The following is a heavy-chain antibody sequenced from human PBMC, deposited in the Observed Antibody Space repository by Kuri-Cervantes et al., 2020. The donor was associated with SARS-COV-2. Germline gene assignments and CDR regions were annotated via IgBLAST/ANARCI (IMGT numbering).Heavy chain of an antibody. V-gene: IGHV1-2*04. CDR2: INPNSGGT. Sequence: ASVKVSCKASGYTFTGYYMHWVRQAPGQGLEWIGWINPNSGGTNYAQKFQGWVTMTRDTSISTVYMELNSLRSEDTAVYYCARSGPGAISKEDDAFDVWGQGTKVTVSS. CDR3: ARSGPGAISKEDDAFDV. CDR1: GYTFTGYY. D-gene: IGHD2-21*01. J-gene: IGHJ3*01.